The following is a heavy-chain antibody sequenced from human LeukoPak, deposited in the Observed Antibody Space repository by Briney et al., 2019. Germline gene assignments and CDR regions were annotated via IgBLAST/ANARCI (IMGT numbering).Heavy chain of an antibody. CDR2: ICSSSSYI. J-gene: IGHJ4*02. D-gene: IGHD6-13*01. V-gene: IGHV3-21*01. Sequence: GGSLRLSCAASGFTFSRYSMNWVRQAPGKGGEGVSSICSSSSYIVYADSVKGRFTISRENAKNSLYRQMNSLRAEHTAVYYCARDSSLYSISWLADYWGQGTLVTVSS. CDR3: ARDSSLYSISWLADY. CDR1: GFTFSRYS.